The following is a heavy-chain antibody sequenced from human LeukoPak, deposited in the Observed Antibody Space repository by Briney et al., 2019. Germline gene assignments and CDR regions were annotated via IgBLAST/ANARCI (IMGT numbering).Heavy chain of an antibody. J-gene: IGHJ4*02. CDR3: AKDHWAGTSFDY. Sequence: PGGSLRLSCGASGFTFSNYWMSWVRQAPGKGLEWVINISQDGSGKNYADSVEGRFTISRDNAKNSLYLQMNSLRAEDTAVYYCAKDHWAGTSFDYWGQGTLVTVSS. CDR2: ISQDGSGK. V-gene: IGHV3-7*03. CDR1: GFTFSNYW. D-gene: IGHD6-19*01.